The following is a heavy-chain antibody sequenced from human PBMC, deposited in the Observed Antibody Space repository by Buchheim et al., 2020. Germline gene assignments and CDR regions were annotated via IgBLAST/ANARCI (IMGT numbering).Heavy chain of an antibody. J-gene: IGHJ4*02. D-gene: IGHD3-10*01. CDR1: GYTFTSYY. Sequence: QVQLVQSGAEVKKPGASVKVSCKASGYTFTSYYMHWVRQAPGQGLEWMGIINPSGGSTSYAQKFQGRVTMTRDTSTSPVYMELSSLRSEDTAVYYCAREREGEKGSGNDGGFDYWGQGTL. V-gene: IGHV1-46*03. CDR2: INPSGGST. CDR3: AREREGEKGSGNDGGFDY.